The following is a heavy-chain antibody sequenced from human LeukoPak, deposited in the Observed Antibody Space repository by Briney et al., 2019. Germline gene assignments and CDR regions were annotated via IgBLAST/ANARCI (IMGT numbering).Heavy chain of an antibody. CDR2: IYYSGST. V-gene: IGHV4-59*01. CDR1: GGSISSYY. Sequence: PSETLSLTCTVSGGSISSYYWSWIRQPPGQGLEWLGYIYYSGSTNYNPSLKSRVTMSVDTSKNQFSLKLSSVTAADTAVYYCARSIAARPYYWYFDLWGRGTLVTVSS. CDR3: ARSIAARPYYWYFDL. D-gene: IGHD6-6*01. J-gene: IGHJ2*01.